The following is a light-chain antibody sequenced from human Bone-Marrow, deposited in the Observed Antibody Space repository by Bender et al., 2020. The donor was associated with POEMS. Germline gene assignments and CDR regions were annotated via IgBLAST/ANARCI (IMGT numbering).Light chain of an antibody. V-gene: IGLV3-1*01. CDR2: QDT. J-gene: IGLJ3*02. Sequence: TQPPSVSVSPGQTATITCSGEDLGNKFTCWYQHKPGQSPVLLIYQDTVRPSGIPERFSGSNSGNTATLTISGTQATDEADYYCQAWDSHTAGTAGVFGGGTLLTVL. CDR3: QAWDSHTAGTAGV. CDR1: DLGNKF.